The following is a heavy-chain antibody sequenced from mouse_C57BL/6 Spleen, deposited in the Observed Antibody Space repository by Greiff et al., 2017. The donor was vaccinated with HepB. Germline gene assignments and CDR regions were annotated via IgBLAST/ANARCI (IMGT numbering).Heavy chain of an antibody. V-gene: IGHV1-26*01. D-gene: IGHD1-1*01. CDR1: GYTFTDYY. Sequence: EVQLQQSGPELVKPGASVKISCKASGYTFTDYYMNWVKQSHGKSLEWIGDINPNNGGTSYNQKFKGKATLTVDKSSSTAYMELRSLTSEDSAVYYCACGDYGSSYNWYFDVWGTGTTVTVSS. CDR2: INPNNGGT. CDR3: ACGDYGSSYNWYFDV. J-gene: IGHJ1*03.